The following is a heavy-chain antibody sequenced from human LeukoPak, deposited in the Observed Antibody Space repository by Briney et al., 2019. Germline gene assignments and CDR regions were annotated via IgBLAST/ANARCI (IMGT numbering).Heavy chain of an antibody. CDR3: ASPTKGY. V-gene: IGHV4-4*07. J-gene: IGHJ4*02. Sequence: PSETLSLTCTVSGGSISSDFWSWIRQPAGKGLEWIGRIDASGSTNYNPSLKSRVTLSVDTSKHQFSLRLSSVTAADTAVYYCASPTKGYWGQGTLVTVSS. CDR2: IDASGST. CDR1: GGSISSDF.